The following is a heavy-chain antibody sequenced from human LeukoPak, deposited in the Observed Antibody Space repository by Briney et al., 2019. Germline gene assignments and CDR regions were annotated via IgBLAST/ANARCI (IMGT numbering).Heavy chain of an antibody. CDR3: AAFYDY. V-gene: IGHV3-30*03. CDR1: GFTFSSYG. J-gene: IGHJ4*02. CDR2: ISYDGSNK. Sequence: GGSLRLSCAASGFTFSSYGMHWVRQAPGKGLEWVAVISYDGSNKYYADCVKGRFTISRDNSKNTLYLQMNSLRAEDTAVYYCAAFYDYWGQGTLVTVSS. D-gene: IGHD2/OR15-2a*01.